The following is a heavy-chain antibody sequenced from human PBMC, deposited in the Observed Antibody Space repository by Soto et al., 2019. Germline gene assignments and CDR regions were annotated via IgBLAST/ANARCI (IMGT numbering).Heavy chain of an antibody. CDR3: ARDHGGGGLTLEY. V-gene: IGHV3-11*01. D-gene: IGHD3-16*01. CDR2: ISNSGRIT. Sequence: QVHLEESGGGLVKPGGSLRLSCTASGFIFSDYYMSWIGQAPGKGLEWVSDISNSGRITHHADSVEGRFTISRDNAKDSLYLQRNSLRPEGSAIYYCARDHGGGGLTLEYWGQGTLVTVSS. J-gene: IGHJ4*02. CDR1: GFIFSDYY.